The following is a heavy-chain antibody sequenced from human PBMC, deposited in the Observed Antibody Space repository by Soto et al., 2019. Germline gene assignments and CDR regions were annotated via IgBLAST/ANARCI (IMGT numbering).Heavy chain of an antibody. CDR3: ARDTYYYDSSGYYYVGSIDY. Sequence: ASVKVSCKASGGTFSSYAISWVRQAPGQGLEWMGGIIPIFGTANYAQKFQGRVTITADESTSTAYMELSSLRSEDTAVYYCARDTYYYDSSGYYYVGSIDYWGQGTLVTVSS. V-gene: IGHV1-69*13. J-gene: IGHJ4*02. CDR1: GGTFSSYA. CDR2: IIPIFGTA. D-gene: IGHD3-22*01.